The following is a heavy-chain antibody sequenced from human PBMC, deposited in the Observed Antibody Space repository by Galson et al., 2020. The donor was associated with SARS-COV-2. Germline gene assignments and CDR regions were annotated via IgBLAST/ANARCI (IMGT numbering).Heavy chain of an antibody. CDR3: VGYCSSTSCPGGFDP. CDR1: GGSFSGYY. Sequence: SETLSLTCAVYGGSFSGYYWSWIRQPPGKGLEWIGEINQSGSTNYNPSLKSRVTISVDTSKNQFSLKLSSVTAADTAVYYCVGYCSSTSCPGGFDPWGQGTLVTVSS. J-gene: IGHJ5*02. D-gene: IGHD2-2*01. CDR2: INQSGST. V-gene: IGHV4-34*01.